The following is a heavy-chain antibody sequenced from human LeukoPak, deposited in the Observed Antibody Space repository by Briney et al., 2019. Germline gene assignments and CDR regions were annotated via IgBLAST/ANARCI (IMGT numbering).Heavy chain of an antibody. V-gene: IGHV5-51*01. D-gene: IGHD1-20*01. J-gene: IGHJ4*02. Sequence: GESLKISCKGFGYSFTADYWIGWVRQMPGTGLEWMAIIHLVDSDVRYSPSFQGHVTISADKSINTAYLQWSSLQASDTATYYCAXAXSGQYHWEYWGQGILVTVSS. CDR2: IHLVDSDV. CDR3: AXAXSGQYHWEY. CDR1: GYSFTADYW.